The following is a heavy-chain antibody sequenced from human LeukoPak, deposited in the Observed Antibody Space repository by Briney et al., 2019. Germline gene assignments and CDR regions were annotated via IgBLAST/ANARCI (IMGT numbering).Heavy chain of an antibody. Sequence: ASVKVSCKASGYTFTSYYMHWVRQAPGQGLEWMGWINPNSGGTNYAQKFQGRVTMTRDTSISTAYMELSRLRSDDTAVYYCARENYDSSGYHFNWFDPWGQGTLVTVSS. CDR3: ARENYDSSGYHFNWFDP. J-gene: IGHJ5*02. CDR2: INPNSGGT. D-gene: IGHD3-22*01. CDR1: GYTFTSYY. V-gene: IGHV1-2*02.